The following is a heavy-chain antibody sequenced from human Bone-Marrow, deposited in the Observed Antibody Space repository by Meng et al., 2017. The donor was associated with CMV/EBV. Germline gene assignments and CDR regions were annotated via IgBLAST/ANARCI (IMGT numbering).Heavy chain of an antibody. CDR3: ARSIWSGYSSFDP. V-gene: IGHV1-8*01. CDR1: EYTFTRYD. D-gene: IGHD3-3*01. Sequence: ASVKVSCKAFEYTFTRYDINWVRQAIGQGLEWMGWMNPDRGNTAYAQKFQGRVTMTRDTSTSTAYMELRSLKSEDTAVYYCARSIWSGYSSFDPWGQGTLVTVSS. CDR2: MNPDRGNT. J-gene: IGHJ5*02.